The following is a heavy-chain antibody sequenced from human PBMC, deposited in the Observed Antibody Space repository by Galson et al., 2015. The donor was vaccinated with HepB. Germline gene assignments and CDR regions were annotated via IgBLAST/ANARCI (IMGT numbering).Heavy chain of an antibody. Sequence: SLRLSCAASGFNFRSSAMTWVRQAPGKGLDWVSVISTSGGTTNYSDSVKGRFTISRDNSKNTLYLQMNSLRTDDTAVYYCAKETYYGLDVWGQGTTVTVS. CDR3: AKETYYGLDV. CDR1: GFNFRSSA. J-gene: IGHJ6*02. V-gene: IGHV3-23*01. CDR2: ISTSGGTT.